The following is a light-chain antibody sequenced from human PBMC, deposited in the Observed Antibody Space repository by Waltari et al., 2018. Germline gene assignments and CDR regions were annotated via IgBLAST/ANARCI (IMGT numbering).Light chain of an antibody. Sequence: EIVLTQSPEFQSVTPEEKVTINCRASQSIGSRLHWYQQKPNQAPKLLIKYASQSISGVPSRFSGSGSGTDFTLTINSLEAEDAAVYYCHQIASLPRTFGPGTKVEIK. J-gene: IGKJ1*01. V-gene: IGKV6D-21*02. CDR3: HQIASLPRT. CDR1: QSIGSR. CDR2: YAS.